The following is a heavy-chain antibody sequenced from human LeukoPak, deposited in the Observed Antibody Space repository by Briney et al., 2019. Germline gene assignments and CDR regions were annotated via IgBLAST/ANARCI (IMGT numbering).Heavy chain of an antibody. CDR1: GFTFSRNW. CDR3: VRDLGGRSGH. CDR2: INEDGSTT. J-gene: IGHJ4*02. D-gene: IGHD1-26*01. Sequence: GGSLRLSCAASGFTFSRNWMHWVRQAPGKGLVWVSRINEDGSTTNYADSVKGRSTIFRDNAKNTLYLQMNSLRAEDTAVYYCVRDLGGRSGHWGQGTLVTVSS. V-gene: IGHV3-74*01.